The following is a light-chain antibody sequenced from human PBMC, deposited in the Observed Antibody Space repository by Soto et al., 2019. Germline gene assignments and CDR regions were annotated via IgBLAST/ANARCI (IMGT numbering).Light chain of an antibody. Sequence: QSALTQPRSVSGSPRQSVTSSCTGTSSEVGGYNYVSWYQQHPGKAPKLVIYDVSKRPSGVPDRFSGSKSANTASLTISGLQAEDEADYYCCSYAGNSLWVFGGGTKLTVL. CDR1: SSEVGGYNY. CDR2: DVS. J-gene: IGLJ3*02. CDR3: CSYAGNSLWV. V-gene: IGLV2-11*01.